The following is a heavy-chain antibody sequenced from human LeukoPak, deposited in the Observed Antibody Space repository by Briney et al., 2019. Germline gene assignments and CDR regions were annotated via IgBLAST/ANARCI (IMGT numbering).Heavy chain of an antibody. V-gene: IGHV1-69*13. Sequence: ASVEVSCKASGGTFNSYAISWVRQAPGQGLEWMGGIIPIFGIANYAQKFQGRVTITADESTSTAYMELSSLRSEDTAVYYCARAPYSSGGSANYYYYYYMDVWDKGTTVTVSS. CDR1: GGTFNSYA. D-gene: IGHD6-19*01. J-gene: IGHJ6*03. CDR2: IIPIFGIA. CDR3: ARAPYSSGGSANYYYYYYMDV.